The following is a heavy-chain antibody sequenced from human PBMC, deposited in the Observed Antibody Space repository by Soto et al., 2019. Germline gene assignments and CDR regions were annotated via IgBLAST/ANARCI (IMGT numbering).Heavy chain of an antibody. D-gene: IGHD1-26*01. J-gene: IGHJ4*02. CDR1: GFTFSSSA. Sequence: EVQLLESGGGLVQPGESLRLSCAASGFTFSSSAMSWVRQAPGKELEWVSTISGSGGSTFYADSVKGRFTISRDNSKNTLYLQRNSLRAEDTAVYHCAKDQKWDLPHYLDHWGQGTLVAVSS. CDR3: AKDQKWDLPHYLDH. CDR2: ISGSGGST. V-gene: IGHV3-23*01.